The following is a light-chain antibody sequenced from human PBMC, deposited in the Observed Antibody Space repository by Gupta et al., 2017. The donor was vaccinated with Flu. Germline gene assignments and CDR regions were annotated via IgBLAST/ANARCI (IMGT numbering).Light chain of an antibody. Sequence: DIQMTQSPSSLSASVGDRVTITCRASQSLSYYLNWYQQKPGKAPKLLIFAAFRLQSGVPSRFSGSGSGTDYTLTITRLQPEDFATYYCQQSDSIPYTFGQGTKMEIK. J-gene: IGKJ2*01. CDR1: QSLSYY. CDR3: QQSDSIPYT. CDR2: AAF. V-gene: IGKV1-39*01.